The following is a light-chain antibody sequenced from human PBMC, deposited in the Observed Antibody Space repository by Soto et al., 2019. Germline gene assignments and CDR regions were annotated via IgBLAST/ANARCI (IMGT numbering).Light chain of an antibody. J-gene: IGLJ1*01. CDR2: DVS. CDR3: SSYTPSSTYV. Sequence: QSALTQPASVSGSPGQSISISYTGTSSDVGGYNYVSWHQQHPGKAPKLMIHDVSNRPSWVSNRFSGSKSGNTASLTISGLQAEDEADYYCSSYTPSSTYVFGTGTKVTVL. V-gene: IGLV2-14*03. CDR1: SSDVGGYNY.